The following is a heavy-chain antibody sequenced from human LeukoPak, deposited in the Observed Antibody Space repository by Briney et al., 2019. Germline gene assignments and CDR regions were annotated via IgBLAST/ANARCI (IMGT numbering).Heavy chain of an antibody. CDR3: VRSWGEDY. V-gene: IGHV3-74*01. D-gene: IGHD3-16*01. J-gene: IGHJ4*02. CDR2: INTDGSTT. Sequence: GSLRLSCAASGLTFISHWMHWVRQAPGKGLVWVSNINTDGSTTNYADSVKGRFTISRDNAKNTLFLQMNSLGAEDTAIYYCVRSWGEDYWGQGTLVTVSS. CDR1: GLTFISHW.